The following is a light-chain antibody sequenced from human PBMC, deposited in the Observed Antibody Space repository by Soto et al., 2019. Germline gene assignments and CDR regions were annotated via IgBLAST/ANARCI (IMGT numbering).Light chain of an antibody. CDR3: QQFNSYPIT. V-gene: IGKV1-13*02. CDR2: DVS. Sequence: AIQLTQSPSSLSASVGDRVTITCRASQDIRGALAWYQQKPGKAPKMLIYDVSTLESGVPLRFSGSSSGTDFTLTISSLQPGDFATYYCQQFNSYPITFGRGTRLEIK. CDR1: QDIRGA. J-gene: IGKJ5*01.